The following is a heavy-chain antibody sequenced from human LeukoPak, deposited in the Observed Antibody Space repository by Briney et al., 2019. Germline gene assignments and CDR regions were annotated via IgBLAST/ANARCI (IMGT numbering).Heavy chain of an antibody. J-gene: IGHJ4*02. CDR3: ARDGHGGNSLDY. CDR1: GYTFTGYY. D-gene: IGHD4-23*01. CDR2: INANSGGT. Sequence: ASVKVSCKASGYTFTGYYMHWVRQAPGQGLEWMGWINANSGGTDYAQKFQDRVTMTRDASISTAYMELSRLTSDDTAVYYCARDGHGGNSLDYWGQGTLVTVSS. V-gene: IGHV1-2*02.